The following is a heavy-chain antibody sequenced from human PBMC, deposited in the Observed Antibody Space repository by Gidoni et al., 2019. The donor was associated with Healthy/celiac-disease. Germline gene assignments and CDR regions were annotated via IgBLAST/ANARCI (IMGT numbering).Heavy chain of an antibody. CDR2: IYPGNSDT. D-gene: IGHD6-13*01. V-gene: IGHV5-51*01. CDR3: ARREYSSSWYDEDWFDP. Sequence: EAQLAQPGAAAKMPGESPMISWKGSGSSFTTYWIGWVRQILGKVLEWMWIIYPGNSDTRYSTSFQSQVNNSADKSVSTTNLQWSSLKASDTAMYYCARREYSSSWYDEDWFDPWGQGTLVTVSS. CDR1: GSSFTTYW. J-gene: IGHJ5*02.